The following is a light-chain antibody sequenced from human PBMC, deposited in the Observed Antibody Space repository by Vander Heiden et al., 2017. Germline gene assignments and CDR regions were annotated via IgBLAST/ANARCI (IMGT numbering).Light chain of an antibody. CDR3: MQALETP. V-gene: IGKV2-28*01. Sequence: QSPLSLIYLGSNRASGVPDRFSGSGSGTDFTLKISRVETDDVGVYYCMQALETPFGGGTKVEIK. J-gene: IGKJ4*01. CDR2: LGS.